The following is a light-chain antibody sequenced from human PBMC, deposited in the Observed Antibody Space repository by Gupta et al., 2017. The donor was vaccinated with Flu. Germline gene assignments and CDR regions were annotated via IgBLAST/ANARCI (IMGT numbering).Light chain of an antibody. CDR1: AYNIGVGYG. V-gene: IGLV1-40*01. CDR3: QTFESGMNGLM. J-gene: IGLJ3*02. CDR2: NKD. Sequence: VIISSTRTAYNIGVGYGVSWLHNIAGTSPRLLIYNKDSGPSEGPDRFSAAKSATTASLSSTGIQAEDEADYYCQTFESGMNGLMFGGGTKLTVL.